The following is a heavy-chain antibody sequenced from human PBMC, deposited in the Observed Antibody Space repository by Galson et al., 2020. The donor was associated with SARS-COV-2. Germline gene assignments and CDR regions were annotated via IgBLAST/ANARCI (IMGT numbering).Heavy chain of an antibody. V-gene: IGHV4-34*01. D-gene: IGHD2-21*01. Sequence: SQASETLSLTCAIYGGSFSGYYWGWIRQPPGKGLEWIGEINPTGSINYNPSLTSRVTISKDTSKNQFSLKLRSVTAADTSMYFCARGSRDVKMIRMIATSASYYFDFWGQGSLVTVSS. CDR2: INPTGSI. J-gene: IGHJ4*02. CDR1: GGSFSGYY. CDR3: ARGSRDVKMIRMIATSASYYFDF.